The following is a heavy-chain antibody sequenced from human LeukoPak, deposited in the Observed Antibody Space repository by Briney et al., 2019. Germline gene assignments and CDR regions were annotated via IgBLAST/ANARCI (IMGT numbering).Heavy chain of an antibody. CDR1: GYTFTGYY. CDR3: ARGLRGSSWYRSSGWHFDY. V-gene: IGHV1-2*02. D-gene: IGHD6-13*01. J-gene: IGHJ4*02. Sequence: ASVKVSCKASGYTFTGYYMHWVRQAPGQGLEWMGWINPNSGGTNYAQKFQGRVTMTRDTSISTAYMELSRLRSDDTAVYYCARGLRGSSWYRSSGWHFDYWGQGTLVTVSS. CDR2: INPNSGGT.